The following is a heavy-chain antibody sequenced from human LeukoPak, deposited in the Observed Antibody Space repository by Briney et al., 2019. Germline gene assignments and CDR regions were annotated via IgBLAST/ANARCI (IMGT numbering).Heavy chain of an antibody. CDR3: ARGVDTAMILWSAFDI. CDR1: GFTFNRYN. Sequence: GGSLRLSCAASGFTFNRYNMNWVRRAPGKGLEWVSSISTSSSYIYYADSVRGRFTISRDNAKKSLYLQMNSLRAEDTALYYCARGVDTAMILWSAFDIWGQGTMVTVSS. V-gene: IGHV3-21*01. D-gene: IGHD5-18*01. CDR2: ISTSSSYI. J-gene: IGHJ3*02.